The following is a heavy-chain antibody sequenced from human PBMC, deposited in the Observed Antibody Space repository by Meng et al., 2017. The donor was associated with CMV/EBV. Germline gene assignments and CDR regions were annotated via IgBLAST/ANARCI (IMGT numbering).Heavy chain of an antibody. V-gene: IGHV3-48*03. D-gene: IGHD6-13*01. CDR1: GFTFSSYE. Sequence: GESLKISCAASGFTFSSYEMNWVRQAPGKGLERVSYISSSGSTIYYADSVKGRFTISRDNAKNSLYLQMNSLRAEDTAVYYCARSSSWYFQTDYYYYGMDVWGQGTTVTVSS. CDR2: ISSSGSTI. J-gene: IGHJ6*02. CDR3: ARSSSWYFQTDYYYYGMDV.